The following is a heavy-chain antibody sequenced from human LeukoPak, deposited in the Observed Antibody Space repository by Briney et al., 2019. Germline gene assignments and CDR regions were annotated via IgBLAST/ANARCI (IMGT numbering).Heavy chain of an antibody. CDR2: ISSSSSYI. CDR3: ASVGYSSSSGLDP. CDR1: GFTFGSYS. Sequence: PGGSLRLSCAASGFTFGSYSMNWVRQAPGKGLEWVSSISSSSSYIYYADSVKGRFTISRGNAKNSLYLQMNSLRAEDTAVYYCASVGYSSSSGLDPWGQGTLVTVSS. J-gene: IGHJ5*02. D-gene: IGHD6-13*01. V-gene: IGHV3-21*01.